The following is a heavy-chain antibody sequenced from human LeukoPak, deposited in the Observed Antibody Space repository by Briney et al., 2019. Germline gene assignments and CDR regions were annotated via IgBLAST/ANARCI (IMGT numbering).Heavy chain of an antibody. CDR1: GFTFSSSG. J-gene: IGHJ4*02. CDR2: INSDGSST. V-gene: IGHV3-74*01. Sequence: GGSLRLSCAASGFTFSSSGMHWVRQAPGKGLVWVSRINSDGSSTPYADSVKGRFTISRDNAKNTLYLQMNSLRAEDTAVYYCGKDVDYYGSGSYYFDYWGQGTLVTVSS. D-gene: IGHD3-10*01. CDR3: GKDVDYYGSGSYYFDY.